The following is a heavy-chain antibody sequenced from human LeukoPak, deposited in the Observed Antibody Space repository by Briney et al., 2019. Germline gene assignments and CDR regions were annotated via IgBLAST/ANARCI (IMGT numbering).Heavy chain of an antibody. V-gene: IGHV4-59*01. CDR2: IYYSGST. Sequence: PSETLSLTCTVSGGSISSYYWSWIRQPPGKGLEWIGYIYYSGSTNYNPSLTSRVTISVDTSKNQFSLELSSVTAADTAVYYCARRKARAGYYYYMDVWGKGTTVTVSS. J-gene: IGHJ6*03. CDR1: GGSISSYY. CDR3: ARRKARAGYYYYMDV. D-gene: IGHD6-19*01.